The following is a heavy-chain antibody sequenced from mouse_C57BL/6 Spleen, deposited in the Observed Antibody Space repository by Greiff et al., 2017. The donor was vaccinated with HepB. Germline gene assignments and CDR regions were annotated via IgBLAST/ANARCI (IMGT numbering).Heavy chain of an antibody. CDR2: INPNNGGT. V-gene: IGHV1-26*01. Sequence: EVQLQQSGPELVKPGASVKISCKASGYTFTDYYMNWVKQSHGKSLEWIGDINPNNGGTSYNQKFKGKATLTVDKSSSTAYMELRSLTSEDSAVYYCARGDDYSNYVNFDYWGQGTTLTVSS. CDR1: GYTFTDYY. J-gene: IGHJ2*01. CDR3: ARGDDYSNYVNFDY. D-gene: IGHD2-5*01.